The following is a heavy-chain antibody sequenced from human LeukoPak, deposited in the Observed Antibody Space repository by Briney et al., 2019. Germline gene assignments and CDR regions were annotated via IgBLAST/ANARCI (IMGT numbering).Heavy chain of an antibody. CDR3: AKGGYGYSPFDY. J-gene: IGHJ4*02. V-gene: IGHV3-23*01. Sequence: GRSLRLSCAASGFTFSSYAMSWVRQAPGKGLEWVSAISDSGAHTYYTDSVKGRYTISRDNSKNTLHLQMNSLRAEDTAVYYCAKGGYGYSPFDYWGQGSLVTVSS. CDR1: GFTFSSYA. CDR2: ISDSGAHT. D-gene: IGHD5-18*01.